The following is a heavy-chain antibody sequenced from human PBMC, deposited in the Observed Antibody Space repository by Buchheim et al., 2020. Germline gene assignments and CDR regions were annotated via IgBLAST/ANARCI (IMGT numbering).Heavy chain of an antibody. CDR2: IRSSGSTT. CDR3: ARGNPKSSYCSSTNCY. D-gene: IGHD2-2*01. CDR1: GFPFSSFE. V-gene: IGHV3-48*03. Sequence: EAQLVESGGGLVQPGGSLRLSCAASGFPFSSFEMNWFRQAPGKGPEWIAYIRSSGSTTSYADSVRGRFTISRDDAKNSLYLQMNSLRAEDTAVYYCARGNPKSSYCSSTNCYWGQGTL. J-gene: IGHJ1*01.